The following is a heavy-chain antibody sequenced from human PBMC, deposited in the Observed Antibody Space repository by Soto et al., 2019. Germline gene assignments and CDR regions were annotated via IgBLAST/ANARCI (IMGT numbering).Heavy chain of an antibody. Sequence: EVQLVESGGGLLQPGGSLRLSCAASGFTFSWFGMNWVRQAPGKGLEWVSYISSGSNTINYAESVRGRFTISRDNAKNSLYLKMNSLRDDDTAVYYCARDSSSSYSYFDYWGQGTLVTVSS. V-gene: IGHV3-48*02. CDR1: GFTFSWFG. J-gene: IGHJ4*02. D-gene: IGHD3-22*01. CDR3: ARDSSSSYSYFDY. CDR2: ISSGSNTI.